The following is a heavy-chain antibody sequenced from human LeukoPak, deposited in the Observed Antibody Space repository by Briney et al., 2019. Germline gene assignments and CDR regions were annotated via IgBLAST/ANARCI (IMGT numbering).Heavy chain of an antibody. J-gene: IGHJ4*01. CDR2: IYPGDSDT. CDR3: SRGYCSSTTCRRQFGF. Sequence: GESLKISCKGSGYSFTTYWIAWVRQMPGKGLEWVGIIYPGDSDTRYSPSFQGQVTISADKSINTAYLQWSSLKASDTAIYYCSRGYCSSTTCRRQFGFWGQGTLGT. V-gene: IGHV5-51*01. D-gene: IGHD2-2*01. CDR1: GYSFTTYW.